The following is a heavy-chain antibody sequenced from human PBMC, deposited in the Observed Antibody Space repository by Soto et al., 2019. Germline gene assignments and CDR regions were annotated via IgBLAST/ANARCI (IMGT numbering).Heavy chain of an antibody. V-gene: IGHV3-23*01. CDR2: ISNNGGAT. Sequence: GVLRLSCAASGFTFSDYVMSWVRQAPVKGLEWVSSISNNGGATFYADSVKGRSTVSRDNSRNTLYLHINSLGVEDTAEYFCARYSGADACYSGFDYWGQGTQVTVSS. CDR3: ARYSGADACYSGFDY. D-gene: IGHD2-15*01. CDR1: GFTFSDYV. J-gene: IGHJ4*02.